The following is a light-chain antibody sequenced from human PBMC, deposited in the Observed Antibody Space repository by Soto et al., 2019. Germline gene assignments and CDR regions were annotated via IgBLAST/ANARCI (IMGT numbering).Light chain of an antibody. J-gene: IGKJ2*01. V-gene: IGKV1-9*01. CDR1: QGISSS. CDR3: QQLNSYPQT. CDR2: AAS. Sequence: DIPLTQSPSFLSASVGDRVTITCRASQGISSSLAWYQQKPGKAPKLLIYAASTLQSGVPSSFSGSGSGTEFTLTISSLEPEDFATYYCQQLNSYPQTFGQGTKLEIK.